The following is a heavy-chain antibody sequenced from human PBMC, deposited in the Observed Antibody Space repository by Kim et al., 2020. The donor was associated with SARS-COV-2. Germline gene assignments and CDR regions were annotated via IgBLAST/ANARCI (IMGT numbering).Heavy chain of an antibody. V-gene: IGHV3-30*04. CDR1: GFTFSSYA. CDR2: ISSDGSYK. D-gene: IGHD6-19*01. Sequence: GGSLRLSCAVSGFTFSSYAMHWVRQAPGKGLEWVAVISSDGSYKYYADSVKGRFTISRDNSKNTLYLQMNSLRAEDTAVYYCTRDPQSIAVAGLFDYWGQGTLVTVSS. J-gene: IGHJ4*02. CDR3: TRDPQSIAVAGLFDY.